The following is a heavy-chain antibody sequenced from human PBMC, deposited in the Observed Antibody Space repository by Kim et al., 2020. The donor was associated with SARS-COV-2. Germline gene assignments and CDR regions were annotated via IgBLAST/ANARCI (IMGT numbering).Heavy chain of an antibody. CDR1: GYTLTELS. J-gene: IGHJ4*02. Sequence: ASVKVSCKVSGYTLTELSMHWVRQAPGKGLEWMGGFDPEDGETIYAQKFQGRVTMTEDTSTDTAYMELSSLRSEDTAVYYCATVPYSSGWYGPDYWGQGTLVTVSS. V-gene: IGHV1-24*01. CDR3: ATVPYSSGWYGPDY. CDR2: FDPEDGET. D-gene: IGHD6-19*01.